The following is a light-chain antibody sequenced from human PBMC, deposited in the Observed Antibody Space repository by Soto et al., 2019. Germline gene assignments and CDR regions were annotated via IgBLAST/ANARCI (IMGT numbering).Light chain of an antibody. CDR1: SSDVGGYNY. Sequence: QSVLTQPASVSGSPGQSITISCTGTSSDVGGYNYVSWYQQHPGKAPKLLIYDVSKRPSGVSNRFYGSKSGNTASLTISGLQAEDEADYYCSSYTSSSTLEVFGGGTKLTVL. CDR3: SSYTSSSTLEV. V-gene: IGLV2-14*01. CDR2: DVS. J-gene: IGLJ2*01.